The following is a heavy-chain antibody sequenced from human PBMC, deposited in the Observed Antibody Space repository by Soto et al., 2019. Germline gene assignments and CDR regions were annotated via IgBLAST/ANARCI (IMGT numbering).Heavy chain of an antibody. J-gene: IGHJ3*02. D-gene: IGHD1-26*01. Sequence: SVKVSCKASGGTFSSYAISWVRQAPGQGLEWMGGIIPIFGTANYAQKFQGRVTITADESTSTAYMELSSLRSEDTAVYYCARAYLRSALLRPRDAFDIWGQGTMVTVSS. CDR2: IIPIFGTA. CDR1: GGTFSSYA. CDR3: ARAYLRSALLRPRDAFDI. V-gene: IGHV1-69*13.